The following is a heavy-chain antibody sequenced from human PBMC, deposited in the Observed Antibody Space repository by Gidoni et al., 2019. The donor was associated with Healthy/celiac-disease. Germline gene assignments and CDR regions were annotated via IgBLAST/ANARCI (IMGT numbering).Heavy chain of an antibody. CDR1: GYTFNSYN. Sequence: QVQLVQSGAEVKKPGASVRVSCKASGYTFNSYNINWVRQAPGQGLEWMGIINPSGGSTSYEKKFQGRVTMTRDTSTSTVYMELSSLRSEDTAVYYCARDGRKYSSGSYPYYDYGMDVWGQGTTVTVSS. CDR2: INPSGGST. J-gene: IGHJ6*02. CDR3: ARDGRKYSSGSYPYYDYGMDV. D-gene: IGHD6-19*01. V-gene: IGHV1-46*02.